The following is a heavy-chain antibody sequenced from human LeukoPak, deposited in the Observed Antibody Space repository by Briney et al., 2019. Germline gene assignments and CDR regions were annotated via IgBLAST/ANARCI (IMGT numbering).Heavy chain of an antibody. CDR2: ISGDGGST. V-gene: IGHV3-43*02. CDR1: GFTFDDYD. Sequence: GGSLRLSCAASGFTFDDYDMHWVRQAPGKGLEWVSLISGDGGSTNYADSVKGRFTISRDNSKNFLYMQMNSLRTEDTALYYCARDTYNYDSSGYYYDYWGQGTLVTVSS. D-gene: IGHD3-22*01. CDR3: ARDTYNYDSSGYYYDY. J-gene: IGHJ4*02.